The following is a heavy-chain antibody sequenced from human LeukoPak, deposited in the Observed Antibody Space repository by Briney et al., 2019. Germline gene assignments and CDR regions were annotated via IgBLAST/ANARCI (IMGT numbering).Heavy chain of an antibody. CDR2: INWNGGSP. Sequence: RAGGSLRLSCAASGFTFDNYGMSWVRQAPGKGLEWVSGINWNGGSPSYADPVKGRFTISRDNAKTSLYLQMNSLRAQDTPLFSCATHNYPTYYYYMDVWGKGTTVTVSS. V-gene: IGHV3-20*04. CDR1: GFTFDNYG. J-gene: IGHJ6*03. CDR3: ATHNYPTYYYYMDV. D-gene: IGHD1-1*01.